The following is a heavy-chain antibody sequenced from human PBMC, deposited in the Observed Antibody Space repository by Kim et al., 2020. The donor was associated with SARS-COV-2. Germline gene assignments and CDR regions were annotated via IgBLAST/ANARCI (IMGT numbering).Heavy chain of an antibody. V-gene: IGHV1-18*01. CDR3: ARDRVAARLYYFDY. J-gene: IGHJ4*02. Sequence: QKLQGRVTMTTDTSTSTAYMELRSLRSDDTAVYYCARDRVAARLYYFDYWGQGTLVTVSS. D-gene: IGHD6-6*01.